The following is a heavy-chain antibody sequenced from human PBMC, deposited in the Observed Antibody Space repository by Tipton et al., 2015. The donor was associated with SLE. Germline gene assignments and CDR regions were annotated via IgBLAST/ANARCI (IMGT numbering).Heavy chain of an antibody. CDR3: ARARGYSGYDSLLDY. CDR2: INSDGSST. CDR1: GFTFSSYW. J-gene: IGHJ4*02. Sequence: GSLRLSCAASGFTFSSYWMRWVRQAPGKGLVWVSRINSDGSSTSYADSVKGRFTISRDNAKNTLYLQMNSLRAEDTAVYYCARARGYSGYDSLLDYWGQGTLVTVSS. V-gene: IGHV3-74*01. D-gene: IGHD5-12*01.